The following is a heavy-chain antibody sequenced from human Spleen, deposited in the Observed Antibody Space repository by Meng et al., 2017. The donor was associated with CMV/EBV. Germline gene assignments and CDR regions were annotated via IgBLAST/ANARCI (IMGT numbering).Heavy chain of an antibody. CDR2: ITYDESNK. CDR1: GFTFSRYA. Sequence: SGFTFSRYAVHWVRQAPGKGLEWVAVITYDESNKYYADSVKGRFTISRDNSKSTLYLQMNSLRAEDTAVYYCAAHSSGWLEGAFDYWGQGTLVTVSS. D-gene: IGHD6-19*01. J-gene: IGHJ4*02. CDR3: AAHSSGWLEGAFDY. V-gene: IGHV3-30*04.